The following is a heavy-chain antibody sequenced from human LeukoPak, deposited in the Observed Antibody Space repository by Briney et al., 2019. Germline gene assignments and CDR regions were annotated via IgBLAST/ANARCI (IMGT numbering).Heavy chain of an antibody. V-gene: IGHV4-34*01. CDR3: ARVSYYGSGSYYKSRMDV. D-gene: IGHD3-10*01. J-gene: IGHJ6*04. Sequence: SETLSLNCAVYGALFSDSYISWIRQSPGKGLEWIGDINHSGSTNYNPSLKSRVTISVDTSKNQFSLKLSSVTAADTAVYYCARVSYYGSGSYYKSRMDVWGKGTTVTVSS. CDR2: INHSGST. CDR1: GALFSDSY.